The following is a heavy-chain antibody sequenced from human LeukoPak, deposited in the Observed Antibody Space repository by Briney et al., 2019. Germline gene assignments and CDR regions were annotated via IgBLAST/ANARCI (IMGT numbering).Heavy chain of an antibody. J-gene: IGHJ4*02. D-gene: IGHD2-21*02. CDR1: GYTLTELS. CDR2: FDPEDGET. CDR3: ATSIVVVTAYYFDY. Sequence: ASVKVSCKVSGYTLTELSMHWVRQAPGKGLEWMGGFDPEDGETIYAQKFQGRVTMTEDTSTDTAHMELSSLRSEDTAVYYCATSIVVVTAYYFDYWGQGTLVTVSS. V-gene: IGHV1-24*01.